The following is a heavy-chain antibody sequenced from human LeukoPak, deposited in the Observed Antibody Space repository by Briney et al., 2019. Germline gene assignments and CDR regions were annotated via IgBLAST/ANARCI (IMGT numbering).Heavy chain of an antibody. J-gene: IGHJ3*02. CDR3: ARTSGYYKVGAFDI. CDR2: ISSSSSYI. Sequence: GGSLRLSXAASGFTFSSYSMNWVRQAPGKGLEWVSSISSSSSYIYYADSVKGRFTISRDNAKNSLYLQMNSLRAEDTAVYYCARTSGYYKVGAFDIWGQGTMVTVSS. D-gene: IGHD3-22*01. CDR1: GFTFSSYS. V-gene: IGHV3-21*01.